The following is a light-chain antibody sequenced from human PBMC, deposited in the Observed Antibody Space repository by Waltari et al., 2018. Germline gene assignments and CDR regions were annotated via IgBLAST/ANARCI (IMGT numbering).Light chain of an antibody. CDR1: NIGSKS. Sequence: SNVLTQPPSVSVAPGQTATITCGGNNIGSKSVHWYQQKAGQAPVLVTYYSYDRPSGIPERFSGSSSGNTATLTITRVEAGDEADYYCQVWHSGSDLGAYVFGTGTKVTVL. CDR2: YSY. J-gene: IGLJ1*01. V-gene: IGLV3-21*04. CDR3: QVWHSGSDLGAYV.